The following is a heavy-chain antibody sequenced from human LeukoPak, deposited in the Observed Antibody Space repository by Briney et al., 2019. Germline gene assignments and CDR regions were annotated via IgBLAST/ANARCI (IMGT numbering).Heavy chain of an antibody. CDR1: GFTFSSYA. J-gene: IGHJ4*02. V-gene: IGHV3-23*01. CDR2: ITTSDGNT. D-gene: IGHD7-27*01. CDR3: AKDGGLWVSAHWGDS. Sequence: GRSLRLSCAASGFTFSSYAMHWVRQAPGKGLEWVSTITTSDGNTYYADSVKGRFTVSRDNSKNTLFLQMNSLRAEDTAVYYCAKDGGLWVSAHWGDSWGRGTLVTVSS.